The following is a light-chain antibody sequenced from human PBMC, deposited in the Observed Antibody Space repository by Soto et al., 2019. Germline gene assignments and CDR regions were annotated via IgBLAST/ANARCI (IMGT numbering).Light chain of an antibody. V-gene: IGKV3-15*01. CDR1: QSVSRS. Sequence: EIVMTQSPATLSVSPGERVTLSCRASQSVSRSLAWYQQKPGQAPRLLIYGASTSATGIPARFSGSGSGTEFTLTISSLQSEDFAVYNCQQYNNWPPFTFGPGTKVDIK. CDR3: QQYNNWPPFT. J-gene: IGKJ3*01. CDR2: GAS.